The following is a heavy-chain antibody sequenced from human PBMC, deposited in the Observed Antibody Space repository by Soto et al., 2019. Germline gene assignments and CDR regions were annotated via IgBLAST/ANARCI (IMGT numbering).Heavy chain of an antibody. Sequence: GASVKVSCKASGYTFTSYGISWVRQAPGQGLEWMGWISAYNGNTNYAQKLQGRVTMTTDTSTSTDYMELRSLRSDDTAVYYCARDAIVVVKVPGYWGQGTLVTVSS. CDR1: GYTFTSYG. CDR2: ISAYNGNT. D-gene: IGHD3-22*01. V-gene: IGHV1-18*04. CDR3: ARDAIVVVKVPGY. J-gene: IGHJ1*01.